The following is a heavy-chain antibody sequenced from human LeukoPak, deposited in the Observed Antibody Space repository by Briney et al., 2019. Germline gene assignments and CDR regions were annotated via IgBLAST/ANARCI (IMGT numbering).Heavy chain of an antibody. CDR2: INANSGGT. CDR3: ARSRIVVVPAARFDP. CDR1: GYIFTGYY. V-gene: IGHV1-2*06. D-gene: IGHD2-2*01. Sequence: GASVKVSCKASGYIFTGYYLQWVRQAPGQGLEWIGRINANSGGTHYAQKFQGRVTMTRDTSISTAYMELSRLRSDDTAVYYCARSRIVVVPAARFDPWGQGTLVTVSS. J-gene: IGHJ5*02.